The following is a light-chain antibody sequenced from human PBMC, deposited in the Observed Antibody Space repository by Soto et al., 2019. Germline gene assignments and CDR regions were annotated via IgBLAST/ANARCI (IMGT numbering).Light chain of an antibody. CDR3: QLRSNWPPALT. CDR2: DAS. Sequence: EIVLTQSPATLSLSPGERATLSCRASQSISSYLAWYQQKPGQAPRLLIYDASNRATGIPARFSGSGSGTDFTLTISSLEPEDFAVYYCQLRSNWPPALTFGGGTKVKIK. V-gene: IGKV3-11*01. J-gene: IGKJ4*01. CDR1: QSISSY.